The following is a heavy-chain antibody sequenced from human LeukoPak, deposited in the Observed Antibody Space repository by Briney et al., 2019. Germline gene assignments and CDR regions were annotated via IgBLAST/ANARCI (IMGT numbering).Heavy chain of an antibody. CDR1: GFSLSTSGVG. V-gene: IGHV2-5*01. CDR2: IYWNDDK. Sequence: SGPTLVKPTQTLTLTCTFSGFSLSTSGVGVGWICQPPGKALEWLALIYWNDDKRYSPSLKSRLTITKDTSKNQVVLTMTNMHPVDTATYYCAHRRAYYDVLTGYSSDAYYFDSWGQGTLVTVSS. D-gene: IGHD3-9*01. J-gene: IGHJ4*02. CDR3: AHRRAYYDVLTGYSSDAYYFDS.